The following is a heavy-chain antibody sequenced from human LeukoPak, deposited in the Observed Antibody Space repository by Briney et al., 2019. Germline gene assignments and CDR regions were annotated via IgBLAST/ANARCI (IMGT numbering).Heavy chain of an antibody. V-gene: IGHV3-7*02. J-gene: IGHJ4*02. D-gene: IGHD3-9*01. CDR3: AGGYDILNY. Sequence: GGSLRLSCADSGFLFSNSWMAWVRQAPGRGLEWLANINQDGSAKTCVDSVKGRFTISRDNAKNTLYLQMNSLRAEDTAVYYCAGGYDILNYWGQGTLVTVSS. CDR2: INQDGSAK. CDR1: GFLFSNSW.